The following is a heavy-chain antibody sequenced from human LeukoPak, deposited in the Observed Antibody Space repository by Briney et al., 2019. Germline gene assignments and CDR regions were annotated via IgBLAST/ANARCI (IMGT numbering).Heavy chain of an antibody. CDR2: IFYSGIT. Sequence: SETLSLTCTVSGGSISSYYWSWIRQPPGKGLEWIGYIFYSGITNYNPSLKSRVTISLDTSNNQFSLQLSSVTAADTAVYYCARGGFSGYDRSDYWGQGTLVTVSS. D-gene: IGHD5-12*01. CDR3: ARGGFSGYDRSDY. CDR1: GGSISSYY. V-gene: IGHV4-59*01. J-gene: IGHJ4*02.